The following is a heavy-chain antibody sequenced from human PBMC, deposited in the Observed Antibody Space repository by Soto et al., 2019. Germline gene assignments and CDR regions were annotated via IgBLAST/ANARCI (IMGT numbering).Heavy chain of an antibody. V-gene: IGHV1-69*02. J-gene: IGHJ4*02. CDR2: IIPILGIA. CDR1: GGTFSSYT. D-gene: IGHD1-7*01. Sequence: QVQLVQSGAEVKKPGSSVKVSCKASGGTFSSYTISWVRQAPGQGLEWMGRIIPILGIANYAQKFQGRVTITADKSTSTAYMELSSPRSEDTAVYYCARAPSITGTTVDYWGQGTLVTVSS. CDR3: ARAPSITGTTVDY.